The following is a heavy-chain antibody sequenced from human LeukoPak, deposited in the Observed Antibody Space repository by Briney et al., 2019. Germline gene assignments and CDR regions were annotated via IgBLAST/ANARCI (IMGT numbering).Heavy chain of an antibody. CDR3: AGDTHSSNWYDH. CDR1: GFTVSSIY. J-gene: IGHJ5*02. Sequence: GGSLRLSCAVSGFTVSSIYMSWVRQAPGKGLEWVSFIYNDGNTYYADSVKGRFSISRDSSRNTLYLQINSLRVEDTAVYYCAGDTHSSNWYDHWGQGTLVTVSS. D-gene: IGHD6-13*01. V-gene: IGHV3-53*01. CDR2: IYNDGNT.